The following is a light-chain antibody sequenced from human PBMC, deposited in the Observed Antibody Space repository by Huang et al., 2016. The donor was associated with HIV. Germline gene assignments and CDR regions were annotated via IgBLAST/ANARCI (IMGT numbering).Light chain of an antibody. Sequence: DIQMTQSPSSLPTSVGDTVTITCRASPGIGIFLAWYQQKPGKVPKFLIYAAAILHSGVPSRFAGSGSGTDFTLTISSLQPEDVATYYCQRYNNAPYTFGQGTKLDIK. CDR3: QRYNNAPYT. CDR2: AAA. J-gene: IGKJ2*01. CDR1: PGIGIF. V-gene: IGKV1-27*01.